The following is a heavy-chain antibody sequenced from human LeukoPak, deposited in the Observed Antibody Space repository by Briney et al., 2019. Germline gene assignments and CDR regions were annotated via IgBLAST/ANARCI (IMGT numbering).Heavy chain of an antibody. CDR1: GFPFSSHG. CDR2: IRQEGRDT. Sequence: AGGSLRLSCAASGFPFSSHGMHWVRQAPGKGLEWVAYIRQEGRDTYYADSVKGRFSISRDDSKYTVNLEMNSLRTEDMALYYCARDFNWGFDYWGQGTLVSVSS. J-gene: IGHJ4*02. D-gene: IGHD7-27*01. V-gene: IGHV3-30*02. CDR3: ARDFNWGFDY.